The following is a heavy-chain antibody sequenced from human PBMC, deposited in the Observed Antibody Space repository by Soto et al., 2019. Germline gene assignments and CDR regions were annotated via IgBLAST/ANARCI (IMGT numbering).Heavy chain of an antibody. CDR3: ARFLGGAGSYYDGQNYNYYNGMDV. D-gene: IGHD3-10*01. CDR2: IIPVFGTA. V-gene: IGHV1-69*13. Sequence: SVKVSCKASGGPYNSFAISWVRQAPGQGLEWIGGIIPVFGTATYAQKFKGRVTITAEESTSTAYMELSSLTSEDTAVYYCARFLGGAGSYYDGQNYNYYNGMDVWVPETLLVTVSS. CDR1: GGPYNSFA. J-gene: IGHJ6*02.